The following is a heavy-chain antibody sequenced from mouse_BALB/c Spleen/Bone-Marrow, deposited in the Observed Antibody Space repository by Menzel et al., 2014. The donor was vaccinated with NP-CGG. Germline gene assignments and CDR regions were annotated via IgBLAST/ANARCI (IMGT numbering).Heavy chain of an antibody. CDR1: GFTFTGYY. J-gene: IGHJ1*01. Sequence: EVQLVESGGGLLQPGGSLRLSCATTGFTFTGYYMSWVRQPPGKALEWLGFIRNKPNGYTTEYSASVKARFTISRDNSQSILYLQMHTLRTEDSATYYCARDINSNYNWCLDVWGAGTTVTVSS. CDR3: ARDINSNYNWCLDV. CDR2: IRNKPNGYTT. D-gene: IGHD2-5*01. V-gene: IGHV7-3*02.